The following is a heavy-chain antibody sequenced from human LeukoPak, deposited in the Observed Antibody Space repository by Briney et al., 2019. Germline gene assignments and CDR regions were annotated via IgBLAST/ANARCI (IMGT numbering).Heavy chain of an antibody. V-gene: IGHV1-69*13. CDR1: GGTFSSSA. D-gene: IGHD4-17*01. CDR2: IIPIFGTA. CDR3: AREAYGDYDTFDY. J-gene: IGHJ4*02. Sequence: GASVKVSCKASGGTFSSSALSWVRQAPGQGLEWMGGIIPIFGTANYAQKFQGRVTITADESTIPAYMERSSLRSEDTAVYYCAREAYGDYDTFDYCGQGTLVTVSS.